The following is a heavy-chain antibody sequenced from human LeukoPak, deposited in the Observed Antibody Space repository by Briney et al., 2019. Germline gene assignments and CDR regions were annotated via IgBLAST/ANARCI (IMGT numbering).Heavy chain of an antibody. Sequence: GGSLRLSCAASGFTLSSYWMHWVRQAPGRGLVWVSRIKSDGRTNYADSVKGRFTISRDNAKNTVSLQMNSLRAEDTGVYYCARAPSEIGGYYPEYFRHWGQGTLVIVSS. V-gene: IGHV3-74*01. J-gene: IGHJ1*01. CDR3: ARAPSEIGGYYPEYFRH. CDR1: GFTLSSYW. CDR2: IKSDGRT. D-gene: IGHD3-22*01.